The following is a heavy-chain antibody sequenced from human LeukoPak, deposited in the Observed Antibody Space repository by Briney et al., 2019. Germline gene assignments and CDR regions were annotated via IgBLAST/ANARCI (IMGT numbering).Heavy chain of an antibody. CDR2: IIPILGIA. CDR3: ARGHIGMVGATTPPSAWFDP. V-gene: IGHV1-69*04. Sequence: SVKVSCKASGGTFSSYAISWVRQAPGQGLEWMGRIIPILGIANYAQKFQGRVTITADKSTSTAYMELSSLRSEDTAVYYCARGHIGMVGATTPPSAWFDPWGQGTLVTVSS. J-gene: IGHJ5*02. CDR1: GGTFSSYA. D-gene: IGHD1-26*01.